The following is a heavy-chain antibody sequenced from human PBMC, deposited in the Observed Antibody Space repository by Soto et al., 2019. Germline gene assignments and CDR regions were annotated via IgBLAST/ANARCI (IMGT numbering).Heavy chain of an antibody. CDR2: IYWDDDT. D-gene: IGHD3-16*01. CDR3: AHAFGGTSWPNDAFDV. J-gene: IGHJ3*01. CDR1: GFSFSADGVG. V-gene: IGHV2-5*02. Sequence: HITLKESGPTLVQPTQTLTLTCIFSGFSFSADGVGVGWIRQPPGKTLEWLALIYWDDDTRYRPSLKSRLTITKDSSNTQVVLTMTNMDPLDTATYYCAHAFGGTSWPNDAFDVRGQGTVVTVA.